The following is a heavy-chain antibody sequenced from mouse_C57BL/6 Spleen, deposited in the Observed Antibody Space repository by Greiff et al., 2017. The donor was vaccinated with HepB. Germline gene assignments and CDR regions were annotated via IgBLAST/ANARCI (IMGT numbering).Heavy chain of an antibody. CDR1: GFNIKDYY. J-gene: IGHJ3*01. Sequence: VQLQQSGAELVRPGASVKLSCTASGFNIKDYYMHWVKQRTEQGLEWIGMIDPEDGDTEYAPKFQGNATMTADTSSNTAYLHLISLTSEDTAVYYCTTVVLTTVVAKRAYWGQGTLVTVSA. D-gene: IGHD1-1*01. V-gene: IGHV14-1*01. CDR2: IDPEDGDT. CDR3: TTVVLTTVVAKRAY.